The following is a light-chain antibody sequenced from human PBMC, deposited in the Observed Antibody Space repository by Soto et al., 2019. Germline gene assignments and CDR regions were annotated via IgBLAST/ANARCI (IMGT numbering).Light chain of an antibody. CDR1: QSVSTRY. CDR3: HQFGSSPPAFT. Sequence: ESVLTQSPGTLSLSPGERATLSCRASQSVSTRYLAWYQQKPGQAPRLLIYGASIRATGIPDRFSGSGPGTDFTLTISRLEPEDFAVYYCHQFGSSPPAFTFGQGTKLEI. CDR2: GAS. V-gene: IGKV3-20*01. J-gene: IGKJ2*01.